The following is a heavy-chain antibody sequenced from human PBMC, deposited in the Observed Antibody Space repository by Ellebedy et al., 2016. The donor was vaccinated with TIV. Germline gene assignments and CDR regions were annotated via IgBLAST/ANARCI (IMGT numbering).Heavy chain of an antibody. CDR3: AKGRRLQLGAEYFQH. D-gene: IGHD5-24*01. J-gene: IGHJ1*01. CDR1: GFTFGSYT. Sequence: GGSLRLSFAASGFTFGSYTMTWVRQAPAKGLEWVAVIWYDGSNKYYADSVKGRFTISRDDSKNTLYLQMNSLRAEDTAVYYCAKGRRLQLGAEYFQHWGQGTLVTVSS. CDR2: IWYDGSNK. V-gene: IGHV3-30*02.